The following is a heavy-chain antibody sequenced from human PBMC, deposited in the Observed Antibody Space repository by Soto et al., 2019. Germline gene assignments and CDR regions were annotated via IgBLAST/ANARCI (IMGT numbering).Heavy chain of an antibody. Sequence: GGSLRLSCAASGSTFSSYAMHWVRQAPGKGLEWVAVISYDGSNKYYADSVKGRFTISRDNSKNTLYLQMNSLRAEDTAVYYCAGSASSSWYYFDYWGQGTLVTVSS. CDR1: GSTFSSYA. CDR2: ISYDGSNK. D-gene: IGHD6-13*01. V-gene: IGHV3-30-3*01. J-gene: IGHJ4*02. CDR3: AGSASSSWYYFDY.